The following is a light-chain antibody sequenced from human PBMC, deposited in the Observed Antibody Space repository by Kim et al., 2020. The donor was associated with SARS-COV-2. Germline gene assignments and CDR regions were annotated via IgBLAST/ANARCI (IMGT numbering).Light chain of an antibody. V-gene: IGLV2-14*03. J-gene: IGLJ2*01. Sequence: QSALTQPASVSGSPGQSITIFCTGTSSDVGGYNYVSWYQQHPGKAPKLMIYDVSNRPSGVSNRFSGSKSGNTASLTISGLQAEDEADYYCSSYATGRAVVFGGGTQVTVL. CDR2: DVS. CDR3: SSYATGRAVV. CDR1: SSDVGGYNY.